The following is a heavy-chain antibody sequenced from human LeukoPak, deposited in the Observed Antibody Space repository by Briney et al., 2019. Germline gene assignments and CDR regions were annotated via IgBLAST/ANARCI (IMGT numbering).Heavy chain of an antibody. Sequence: SETLSLTCTVSGGSISIYYWSWIRQPAVKGLEWIGRLYTSGSTNYNPSLRSRVTMSVDRSKNQFSLKLSSVTAADTAVYYCASDSGWYGHWGQGTLVTVSS. CDR1: GGSISIYY. CDR3: ASDSGWYGH. CDR2: LYTSGST. J-gene: IGHJ4*02. V-gene: IGHV4-4*07. D-gene: IGHD6-19*01.